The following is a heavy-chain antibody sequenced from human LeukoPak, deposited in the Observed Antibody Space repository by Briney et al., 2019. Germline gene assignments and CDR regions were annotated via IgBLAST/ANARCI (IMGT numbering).Heavy chain of an antibody. Sequence: ASVKVSCKASGYTFTSYDINWVRQATGQGLEWMGWMNPNSGNTGYAQKFQGRVTTTRNTSISTAYMELSSLRSEDTAAYYCARTLGGSGYYAYFDYWGQGTLVTVSS. J-gene: IGHJ4*02. D-gene: IGHD3-3*01. CDR1: GYTFTSYD. V-gene: IGHV1-8*01. CDR3: ARTLGGSGYYAYFDY. CDR2: MNPNSGNT.